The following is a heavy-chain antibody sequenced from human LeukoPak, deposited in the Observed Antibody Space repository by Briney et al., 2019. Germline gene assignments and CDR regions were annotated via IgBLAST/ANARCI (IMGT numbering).Heavy chain of an antibody. J-gene: IGHJ3*02. D-gene: IGHD1-26*01. Sequence: GGSLRLSCAVFGVTVRSNYMSWVRQAPGKGLEWVSVLYGGGTTYYADSVKGRFTISRDNSKNTLFLQMNSLRAEDTAVYYCARGRVGAPDVFDIWGQGTMVTVSS. V-gene: IGHV3-53*01. CDR2: LYGGGTT. CDR1: GVTVRSNY. CDR3: ARGRVGAPDVFDI.